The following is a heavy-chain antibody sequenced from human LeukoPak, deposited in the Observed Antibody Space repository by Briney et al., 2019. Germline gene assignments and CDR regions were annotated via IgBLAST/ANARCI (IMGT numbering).Heavy chain of an antibody. CDR2: ITGSSSTI. J-gene: IGHJ4*02. V-gene: IGHV3-48*04. CDR3: ARSRDGYNNFDY. D-gene: IGHD5-24*01. Sequence: GGSLRLSCVASGFSFSSSSMNWVRQTPGKGLEWVSHITGSSSTIYYADSVKGRFTISRDNAKNSLHLQMNSLRAEDTAVYYCARSRDGYNNFDYWGQGTLVTVSS. CDR1: GFSFSSSS.